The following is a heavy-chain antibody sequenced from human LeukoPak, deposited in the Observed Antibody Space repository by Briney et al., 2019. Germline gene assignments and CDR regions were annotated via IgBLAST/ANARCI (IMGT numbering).Heavy chain of an antibody. CDR3: ATEPITQGPFDL. J-gene: IGHJ2*01. CDR2: FDPEDGET. V-gene: IGHV1-24*01. Sequence: ASVKVSCKVCGYTLTELSMHWVRQAPGNGLEWMGGFDPEDGETIYAQKFQSRVTMTEDTSTDTAYMELSSLRSEDTAVYYCATEPITQGPFDLWGRGTLVTVSS. D-gene: IGHD5-24*01. CDR1: GYTLTELS.